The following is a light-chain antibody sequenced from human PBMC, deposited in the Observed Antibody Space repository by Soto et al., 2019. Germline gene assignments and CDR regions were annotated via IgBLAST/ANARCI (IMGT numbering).Light chain of an antibody. CDR1: SNDVGSYNY. J-gene: IGLJ1*01. CDR3: SSYTTSHTYV. V-gene: IGLV2-14*01. Sequence: QSVLTQPASLSGSPGQSVTISCTGTSNDVGSYNYVSWYQQHPGKAPKFLIYEVSNRPSGVSNRFSGSKSGNTASLTISGLQAEDEADYYCSSYTTSHTYVFGTGTKVTVL. CDR2: EVS.